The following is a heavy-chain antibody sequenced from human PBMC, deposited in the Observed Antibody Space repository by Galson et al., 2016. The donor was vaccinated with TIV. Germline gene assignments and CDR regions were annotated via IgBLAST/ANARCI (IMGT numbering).Heavy chain of an antibody. CDR1: GHTFTSYY. CDR3: ARVLEVAGTDY. CDR2: INPSGGST. J-gene: IGHJ4*02. V-gene: IGHV1-46*01. Sequence: SVKVSCKASGHTFTSYYMHWVRQAPGQGLEWMGIINPSGGSTSYAQKFQGRVTMTRVTSTSTVYMELSSLRSEDTAVYYCARVLEVAGTDYWGQGTLVTVSS. D-gene: IGHD6-19*01.